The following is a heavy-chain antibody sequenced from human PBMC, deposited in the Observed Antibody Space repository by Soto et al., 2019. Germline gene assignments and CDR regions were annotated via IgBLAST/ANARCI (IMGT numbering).Heavy chain of an antibody. V-gene: IGHV1-69*13. Sequence: GASVKVSCKASGGTFSTFGISWVRQAPGQGLEWMGGIIPFFGTARYSQKFEDRITITADESTNTVYMDLRSLTSEDTGIYYCAKSAPMDAGDKYYYDFWGQGALVTVSS. J-gene: IGHJ4*02. CDR1: GGTFSTFG. D-gene: IGHD4-17*01. CDR2: IIPFFGTA. CDR3: AKSAPMDAGDKYYYDF.